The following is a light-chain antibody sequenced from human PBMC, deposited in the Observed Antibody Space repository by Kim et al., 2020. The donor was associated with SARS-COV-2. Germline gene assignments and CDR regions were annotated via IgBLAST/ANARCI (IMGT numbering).Light chain of an antibody. CDR3: QQYGASPRT. CDR2: GAS. V-gene: IGKV3-20*01. Sequence: PPGERATPSCRASQSIRSSNLAWYQQKPGQPPRLLSYGASNRAPVIPERFSGSGSGTDFTLTINRLEPEDFAVYYCQQYGASPRTFGQGTKVDIK. CDR1: QSIRSSN. J-gene: IGKJ1*01.